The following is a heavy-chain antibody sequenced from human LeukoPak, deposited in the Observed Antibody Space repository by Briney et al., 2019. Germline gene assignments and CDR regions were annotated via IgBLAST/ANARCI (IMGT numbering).Heavy chain of an antibody. CDR3: ARDFGFWSGYSSFDY. CDR2: IYHSGST. V-gene: IGHV4-38-2*02. D-gene: IGHD3-3*01. Sequence: SETLSLTCTVSGYSISSGYYWGWIRRPPGKGLEWIGSIYHSGSTYYNRSLKSRVTISVDTSKHQFSLKLSSVTAADTAVYYCARDFGFWSGYSSFDYWGQGTLVTVSS. CDR1: GYSISSGYY. J-gene: IGHJ4*02.